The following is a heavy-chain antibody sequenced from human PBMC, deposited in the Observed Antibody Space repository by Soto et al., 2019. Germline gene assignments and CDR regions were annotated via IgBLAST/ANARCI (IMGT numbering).Heavy chain of an antibody. Sequence: ASETLSLTCAVSGGSISSGGYSWSWLPQPPGKGLEWIGYIYYSGSTYYNPSLKSRVTISVDTTKNQFSLKLSSVTAADTAVYYCAREATIAARLDSWGQGTLVTVSS. V-gene: IGHV4-30-4*08. J-gene: IGHJ4*02. CDR1: GGSISSGGYS. CDR3: AREATIAARLDS. D-gene: IGHD6-6*01. CDR2: IYYSGST.